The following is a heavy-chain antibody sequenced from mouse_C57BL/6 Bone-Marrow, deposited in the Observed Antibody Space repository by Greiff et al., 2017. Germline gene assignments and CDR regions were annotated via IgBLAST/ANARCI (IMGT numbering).Heavy chain of an antibody. CDR3: ARSYYDGYPLAY. V-gene: IGHV1-69*01. Sequence: QVQLQQPGAELVIPGASVKLSCKASGYTFTSYWMHWVKQRPGQGLEWIGEIDPSDSSTNYNQKFKGKSTLTVDKSSSTAYMQLSRLTSEDSAVYYCARSYYDGYPLAYWGQGTLVTVSA. D-gene: IGHD2-3*01. J-gene: IGHJ3*01. CDR2: IDPSDSST. CDR1: GYTFTSYW.